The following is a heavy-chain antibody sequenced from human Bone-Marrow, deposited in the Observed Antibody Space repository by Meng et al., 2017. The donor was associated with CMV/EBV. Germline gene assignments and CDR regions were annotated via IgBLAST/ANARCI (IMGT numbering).Heavy chain of an antibody. J-gene: IGHJ6*02. V-gene: IGHV3-11*01. Sequence: GESLKISCAASGFTFSDHYMNWIRQAPGKGLAWVSHISESGTSMNYVDSVKGRFTISRDNAKNSLFLQMDSLRVEDAAVYYCVREIYTGSGAAMDVWGQGTPVTVSS. CDR3: VREIYTGSGAAMDV. D-gene: IGHD3-10*01. CDR1: GFTFSDHY. CDR2: ISESGTSM.